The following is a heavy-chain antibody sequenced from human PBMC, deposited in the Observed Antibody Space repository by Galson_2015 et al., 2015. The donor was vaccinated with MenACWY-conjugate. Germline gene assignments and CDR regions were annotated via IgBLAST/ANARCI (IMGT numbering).Heavy chain of an antibody. CDR1: GFTFGTYG. J-gene: IGHJ6*03. V-gene: IGHV3-33*08. CDR3: ARDFDTWYMDV. D-gene: IGHD3-9*01. Sequence: SLRLSCAASGFTFGTYGIHWVRQAPAKGLEWVALIWDDGSYKYYADSVKGRFTISRDNSKNTLYLRMNSLRAEDTAGYYCARDFDTWYMDVWGKGTPVTVSS. CDR2: IWDDGSYK.